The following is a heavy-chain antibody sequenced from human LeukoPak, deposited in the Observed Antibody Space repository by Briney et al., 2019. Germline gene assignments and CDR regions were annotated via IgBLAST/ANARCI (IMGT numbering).Heavy chain of an antibody. CDR2: IYYSGCT. D-gene: IGHD5-18*01. CDR1: GDSISPYH. CDR3: ARDKQPGDY. V-gene: IGHV4-59*01. Sequence: SETLSLTCTVSGDSISPYHWGWIRQPPGKGLEWIGYIYYSGCTTYNPSLKSRVTISVDTSKNQFSLKLSSVTAADTAAYYCARDKQPGDYWGQGTLVPVSS. J-gene: IGHJ4*02.